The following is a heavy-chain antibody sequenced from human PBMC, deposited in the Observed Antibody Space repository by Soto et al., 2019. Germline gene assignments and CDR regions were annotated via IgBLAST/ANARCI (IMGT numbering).Heavy chain of an antibody. CDR2: ISSSSSYT. Sequence: GGSLRLSCAASGFTFSDYYMSWIRQAPGKGLEWVSYISSSSSYTNYADSVKGRFTISRDNAKNSLYLQMNSLRAEDTAVYYCAREGVTLYYFDYWGQGTLVTVSS. CDR3: AREGVTLYYFDY. D-gene: IGHD5-18*01. CDR1: GFTFSDYY. J-gene: IGHJ4*02. V-gene: IGHV3-11*06.